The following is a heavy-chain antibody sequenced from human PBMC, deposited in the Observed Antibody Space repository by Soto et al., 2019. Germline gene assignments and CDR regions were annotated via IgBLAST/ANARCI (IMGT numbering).Heavy chain of an antibody. CDR3: ARSGKDTAMVRGGDY. J-gene: IGHJ4*02. CDR1: GGSISSGDYY. V-gene: IGHV4-30-4*01. D-gene: IGHD5-18*01. Sequence: TLALTCTVSGGSISSGDYYWSWIRQPPGKGLEWIGYIYYSGSTYYNPSLKSRVTISVDTSKNQFSLKLSSVTAADTAVYYCARSGKDTAMVRGGDYWGQGTLVTVSS. CDR2: IYYSGST.